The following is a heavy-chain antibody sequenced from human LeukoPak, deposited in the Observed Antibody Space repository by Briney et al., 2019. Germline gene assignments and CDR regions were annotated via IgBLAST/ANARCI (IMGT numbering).Heavy chain of an antibody. CDR3: AKSIRSSGWYAFDI. V-gene: IGHV3-9*01. CDR2: ISWNSGSI. J-gene: IGHJ3*02. CDR1: GFTFDDYA. D-gene: IGHD6-19*01. Sequence: GGSLRLSCAASGFTFDDYAMHWVRQAPGKGLEWVSGISWNSGSIGYADSVKGRFTISRDNAKNSLYLQMNSLRAEDTALYYCAKSIRSSGWYAFDIWGQGTMVTVSS.